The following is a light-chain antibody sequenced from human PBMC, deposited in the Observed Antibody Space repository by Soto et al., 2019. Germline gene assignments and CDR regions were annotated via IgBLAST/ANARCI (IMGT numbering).Light chain of an antibody. CDR2: KTS. CDR3: QQYNSFPYT. V-gene: IGKV1-5*03. Sequence: DIQMTQSPSTLSASVGDRVTITCRASQSISSWLAWYQQKPGKAPKLLIYKTSSLESGAPSRFSGSGYGPEFALTISRLQPDDFATYYCQQYNSFPYTFGQGNKLEIK. CDR1: QSISSW. J-gene: IGKJ2*01.